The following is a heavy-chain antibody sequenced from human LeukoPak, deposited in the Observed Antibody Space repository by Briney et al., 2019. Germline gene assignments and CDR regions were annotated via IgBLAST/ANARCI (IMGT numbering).Heavy chain of an antibody. D-gene: IGHD3/OR15-3a*01. Sequence: SETLSLTCTVPGGSIRVYYWSWIPQPPGRGGGRGGQIYNRGGTNYNPSLKSRVTTSVDPSKNQLTLKLSSVSAADRAVYYCAKDCDYLDYWGRGTLVTVSS. CDR2: IYNRGGT. J-gene: IGHJ4*02. V-gene: IGHV4-59*01. CDR3: AKDCDYLDY. CDR1: GGSIRVYY.